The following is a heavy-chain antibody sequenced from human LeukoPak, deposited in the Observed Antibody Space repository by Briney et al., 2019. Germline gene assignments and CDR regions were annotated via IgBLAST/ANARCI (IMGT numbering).Heavy chain of an antibody. D-gene: IGHD3-10*01. CDR1: GFTVSSNY. CDR2: IKSKTDGGTT. V-gene: IGHV3-15*01. CDR3: GVYYYYYMDV. Sequence: GGSPRLSCAASGFTVSSNYMSWVRQAPGKGLEWVGRIKSKTDGGTTDYAAPVKGRFTISRDDSKNTPYLQMNSLKTEDTAVYYCGVYYYYYMDVWGKGTTVTVSS. J-gene: IGHJ6*03.